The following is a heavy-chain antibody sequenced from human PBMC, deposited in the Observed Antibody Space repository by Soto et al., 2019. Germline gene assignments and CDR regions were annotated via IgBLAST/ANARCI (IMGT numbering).Heavy chain of an antibody. CDR1: GYTLANYD. Sequence: QVQLVQSGAEVKKPGGSVKLSCQTSGYTLANYDLHWVRQAPGQGLEWMAMINPRITRANYVQKIRGRVTVTLDKSTGTVYMELNSLASEDTAVYYCAGPAANMLFPDYDIWGRGTLVSVS. CDR3: AGPAANMLFPDYDI. V-gene: IGHV1-46*01. D-gene: IGHD2-8*01. CDR2: INPRITRA. J-gene: IGHJ2*01.